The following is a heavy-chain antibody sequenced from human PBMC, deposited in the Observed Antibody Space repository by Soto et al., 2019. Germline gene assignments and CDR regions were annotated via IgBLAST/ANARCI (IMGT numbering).Heavy chain of an antibody. CDR1: GFTFSSYG. J-gene: IGHJ4*02. CDR2: ISYDGSNK. CDR3: AKGNDHGDLHYY. Sequence: GGSLRLSCAASGFTFSSYGMHWVRQASGKGLEWVAVISYDGSNKYYADSVKGRFTISRDNSKNTLYLQMNSLRAEDTAVYYCAKGNDHGDLHYYWAQRSLVTVSA. V-gene: IGHV3-30*18. D-gene: IGHD4-17*01.